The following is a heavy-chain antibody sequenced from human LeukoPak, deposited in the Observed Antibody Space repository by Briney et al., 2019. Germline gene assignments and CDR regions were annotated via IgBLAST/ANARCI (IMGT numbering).Heavy chain of an antibody. CDR3: ARSWNYGSGSLSY. J-gene: IGHJ4*02. Sequence: SETLSLTCAVYGGSFSGYYWSWIRQPPGKGLEWIGEINHSGSTNYNPSLKSRVTISVDTSKNQFSLKLSSVTAADTAAYYCARSWNYGSGSLSYWGQGTLVTVSS. V-gene: IGHV4-34*01. CDR1: GGSFSGYY. D-gene: IGHD3-10*01. CDR2: INHSGST.